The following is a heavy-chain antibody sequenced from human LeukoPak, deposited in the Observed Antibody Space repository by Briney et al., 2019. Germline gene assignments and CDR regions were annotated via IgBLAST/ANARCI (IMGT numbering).Heavy chain of an antibody. Sequence: AETVSLTCSVSGASVSDGNYYWSWIRQPPGKGLEWIGYMFYSESTKYNPSLKSRVTISVDKSKNQFSLHMSSVTAADTAVYYCASTSNSALGVPYFDHWGEGSLASLSS. J-gene: IGHJ4*02. D-gene: IGHD5-18*01. V-gene: IGHV4-61*01. CDR1: GASVSDGNYY. CDR3: ASTSNSALGVPYFDH. CDR2: MFYSEST.